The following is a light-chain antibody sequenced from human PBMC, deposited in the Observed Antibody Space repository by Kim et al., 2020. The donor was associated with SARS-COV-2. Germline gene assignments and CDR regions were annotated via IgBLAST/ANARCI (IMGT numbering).Light chain of an antibody. CDR2: AAS. CDR1: QTISSS. Sequence: SASVGDRVTITCRASQTISSSLNWYQLKPGKPPNLLIYAASSLQSGVPSRFSGRGSGTDFTLTISNLQPEDFATYYCQQTYSTPYTFGQGTKLEI. J-gene: IGKJ2*01. V-gene: IGKV1-39*01. CDR3: QQTYSTPYT.